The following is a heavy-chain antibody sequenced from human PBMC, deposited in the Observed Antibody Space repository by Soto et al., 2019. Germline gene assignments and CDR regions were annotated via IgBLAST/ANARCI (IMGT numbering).Heavy chain of an antibody. CDR2: ISGSGGST. CDR1: GCTFSSYA. D-gene: IGHD3-3*01. CDR3: AKDRGYYDFWSGYFVHDAFAI. J-gene: IGHJ3*02. Sequence: EVQLLESGGGLVQPGWSLRLSCAASGCTFSSYAMSWVRHAPGKGLEWVSAISGSGGSTYYSDSVKGRFTISRDNSKNTLYLQLNSLRAEDTAVYYCAKDRGYYDFWSGYFVHDAFAIWGQGTMVTVSS. V-gene: IGHV3-23*01.